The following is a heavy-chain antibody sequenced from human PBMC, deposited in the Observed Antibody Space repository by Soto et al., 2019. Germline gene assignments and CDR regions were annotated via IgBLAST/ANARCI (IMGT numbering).Heavy chain of an antibody. Sequence: DTVTVTCTGTGGSYNWYYCRWFRQPPGKGLEWIGYIYYSGSTNYNPSLKSRVTISVDTSKNQFSLKLSSVTAADTAVDYWARAYGDYVFDYWGQGTLVTVSS. V-gene: IGHV4-59*01. D-gene: IGHD4-17*01. CDR3: ARAYGDYVFDY. J-gene: IGHJ4*02. CDR1: GGSYNWYY. CDR2: IYYSGST.